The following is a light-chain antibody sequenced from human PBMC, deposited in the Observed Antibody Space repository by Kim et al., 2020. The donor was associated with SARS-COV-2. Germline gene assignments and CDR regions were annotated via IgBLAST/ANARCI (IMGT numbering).Light chain of an antibody. CDR1: SLRTYY. CDR2: GKD. Sequence: ALGQTVGITCQGDSLRTYYATWYQQKPGQAPKVVIYGKDNRPSGVPDRFSGSSSGNTAYLTITGTQAGDEADYYCNSRDSNDYVVFGGGTQLTVL. CDR3: NSRDSNDYVV. J-gene: IGLJ2*01. V-gene: IGLV3-19*01.